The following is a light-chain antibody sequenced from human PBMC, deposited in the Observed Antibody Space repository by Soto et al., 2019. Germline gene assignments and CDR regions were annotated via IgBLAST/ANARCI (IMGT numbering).Light chain of an antibody. V-gene: IGKV1-39*01. CDR1: QSIGIY. CDR3: QQSYSSPRT. Sequence: DIQMTQSPSSLSASVGDRVTITCRASQSIGIYLNWYQQMPGKAPNLLIYAASNLQSGVSSRFSGSGSGTDFTLTISSLQPEDFATYYCQQSYSSPRTFGQGSKVEI. CDR2: AAS. J-gene: IGKJ1*01.